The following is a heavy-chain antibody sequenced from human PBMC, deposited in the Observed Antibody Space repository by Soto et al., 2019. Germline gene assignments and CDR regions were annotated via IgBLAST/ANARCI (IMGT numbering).Heavy chain of an antibody. J-gene: IGHJ6*02. CDR1: GFTFSSFG. CDR2: ISFDGSNK. Sequence: QVQLVESGGGVVQPGRSLRLSCAASGFTFSSFGMHWVRQAPGKGLEWVAVISFDGSNKYYADSVKGRFTISRDNSNNTLSLQMNSLKAEDTGVYYCAKDTSKYSNNWPAYYGLDVWGQGTTVTVSS. CDR3: AKDTSKYSNNWPAYYGLDV. D-gene: IGHD1-1*01. V-gene: IGHV3-30*18.